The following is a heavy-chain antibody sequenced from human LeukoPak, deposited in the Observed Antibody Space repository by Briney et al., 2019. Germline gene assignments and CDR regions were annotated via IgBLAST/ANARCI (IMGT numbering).Heavy chain of an antibody. CDR3: ARADYYDSSGYYYLNWFDP. Sequence: GGSLRLSCAASGFTFSSYGMHWVRQAPGKGLEWVAVISYDGSNKYYADSVKGRFTISRDNSKNTLYLQMNSLRAEDTAVYYCARADYYDSSGYYYLNWFDPWGQGTLVTVSS. CDR1: GFTFSSYG. CDR2: ISYDGSNK. J-gene: IGHJ5*02. D-gene: IGHD3-22*01. V-gene: IGHV3-30*03.